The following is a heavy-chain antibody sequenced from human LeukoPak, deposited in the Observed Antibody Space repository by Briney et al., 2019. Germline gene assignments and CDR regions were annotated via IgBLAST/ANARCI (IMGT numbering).Heavy chain of an antibody. J-gene: IGHJ6*02. CDR2: ISAYNCNT. CDR3: ARVLSALALADFYYYAMDL. V-gene: IGHV1-18*01. Sequence: GSVKVSCKASGYTFTSYVISWVRQAPGQGLEWMGCISAYNCNTNYAQKLQGRVTLTTDTSMNTAYIEPKTLDTHEPGGYYCARVLSALALADFYYYAMDLWGQGTPVTVSS. D-gene: IGHD3-9*01. CDR1: GYTFTSYV.